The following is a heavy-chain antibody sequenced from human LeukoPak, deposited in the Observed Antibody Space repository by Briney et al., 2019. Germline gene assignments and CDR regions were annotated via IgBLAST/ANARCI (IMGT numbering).Heavy chain of an antibody. CDR1: GLTFSNAW. V-gene: IGHV3-15*01. D-gene: IGHD2-15*01. Sequence: GGSLRLSCAASGLTFSNAWMSWVRQAPGKGLEWVGRIKSKTDGGTTDYAAPVKGRFTISRDDSKNTLYLQMNSLKTEDTAVYYCTTRYCSGGSCYSVGGKFDYWGQGALVTVSS. CDR2: IKSKTDGGTT. CDR3: TTRYCSGGSCYSVGGKFDY. J-gene: IGHJ4*02.